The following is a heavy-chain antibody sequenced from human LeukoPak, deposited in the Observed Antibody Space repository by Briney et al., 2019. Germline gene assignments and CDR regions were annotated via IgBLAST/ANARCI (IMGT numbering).Heavy chain of an antibody. Sequence: PGGSLRLSCAASGFTFSSYAMSWVRQAPGKGLEWVSAISGSGGSTYCADSVKGRFTISRDNSKNTLYLQMNSLRAEDTAVYYCAKVPYGSGSAYFDYWGQGTLVTVSS. CDR3: AKVPYGSGSAYFDY. CDR2: ISGSGGST. CDR1: GFTFSSYA. J-gene: IGHJ4*02. V-gene: IGHV3-23*01. D-gene: IGHD3-10*01.